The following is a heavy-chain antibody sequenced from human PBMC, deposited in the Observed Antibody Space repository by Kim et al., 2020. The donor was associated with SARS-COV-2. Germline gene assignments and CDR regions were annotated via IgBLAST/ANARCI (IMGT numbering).Heavy chain of an antibody. CDR3: ARGVSSAWTLRPWFDP. CDR1: GAAISSSSC. V-gene: IGHV4-4*02. D-gene: IGHD3-22*01. J-gene: IGHJ5*02. CDR2: VDHSGTT. Sequence: SETLSLTCVVSGAAISSSSCWSWVRQPPGKGLEWIGEVDHSGTTSYNVSLKSRVTISVDKSKNQFSLRLNSVSAADTAVYYCARGVSSAWTLRPWFDPWG.